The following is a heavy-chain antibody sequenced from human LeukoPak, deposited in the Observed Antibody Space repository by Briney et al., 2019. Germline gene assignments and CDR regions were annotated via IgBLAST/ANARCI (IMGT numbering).Heavy chain of an antibody. Sequence: GGSLRLSCAASGFMFIAYEMNWVRQAPGKGLEWVAVIWYDGSNKYYADSVKGRFTISRDNSKNTLYLQMNSLRAEDTAVYYCARGRGYGDYYNDYWGQGTLVTVSS. J-gene: IGHJ4*02. CDR2: IWYDGSNK. CDR1: GFMFIAYE. D-gene: IGHD4-17*01. V-gene: IGHV3-33*08. CDR3: ARGRGYGDYYNDY.